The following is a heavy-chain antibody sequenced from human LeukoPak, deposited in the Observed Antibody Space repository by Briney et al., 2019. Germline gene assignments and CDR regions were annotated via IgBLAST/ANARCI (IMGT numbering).Heavy chain of an antibody. J-gene: IGHJ6*02. V-gene: IGHV4-31*03. CDR2: IYYSGST. CDR1: GGSISSGGYY. CDR3: ARNHYDFWSGYYYGYYYYGMDV. D-gene: IGHD3-3*01. Sequence: SETLSLTCTVSGGSISSGGYYWSWIRQHPGKGLEWIGYIYYSGSTYYNPSLKSRVTISVDTSKNQFSLKLSSVTAADTAVYYCARNHYDFWSGYYYGYYYYGMDVWGQGTTVTVSS.